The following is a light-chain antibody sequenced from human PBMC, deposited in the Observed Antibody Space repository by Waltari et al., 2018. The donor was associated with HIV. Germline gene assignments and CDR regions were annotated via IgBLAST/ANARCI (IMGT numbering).Light chain of an antibody. Sequence: QSVMTQPPSASGTPGQRVTISCSGSHFNIGSTLVYWYHQFPGSAPKLLISTNSQRPSGVPDRFSGSKSGTSASLAISGLRSEDEADYYCAVWDDSLTGRVFGGGTKLTVL. CDR3: AVWDDSLTGRV. CDR1: HFNIGSTL. V-gene: IGLV1-47*01. CDR2: TNS. J-gene: IGLJ3*02.